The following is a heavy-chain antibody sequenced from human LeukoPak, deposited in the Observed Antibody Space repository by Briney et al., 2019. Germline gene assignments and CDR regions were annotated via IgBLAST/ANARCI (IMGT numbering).Heavy chain of an antibody. CDR2: IYSGGST. CDR1: GFTVSSNY. D-gene: IGHD2-8*02. J-gene: IGHJ4*02. V-gene: IGHV3-53*01. CDR3: ARVDHLLTFDY. Sequence: GRSLRLSCAASGFTVSSNYMSWVRQAPGKGLEWVSVIYSGGSTYYADSVKGRFTISRDNSKNTLYLQMNSLRAEDTAVYYCARVDHLLTFDYWGQGTLVTVSS.